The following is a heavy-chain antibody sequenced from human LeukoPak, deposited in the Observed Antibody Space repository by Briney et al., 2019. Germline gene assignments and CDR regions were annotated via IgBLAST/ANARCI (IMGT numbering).Heavy chain of an antibody. CDR2: IYYSGST. V-gene: IGHV4-39*01. D-gene: IGHD6-19*01. Sequence: PSETLSLTCTVSGGSISSSSYYWGWIRQPPGKGLEWIGSIYYSGSTYYNPSLKSRVTISVDTSKNQFSLKLSSVTAADTAVYYCARQCYSSGWYLCYWGQGTLVTVSS. CDR1: GGSISSSSYY. CDR3: ARQCYSSGWYLCY. J-gene: IGHJ4*02.